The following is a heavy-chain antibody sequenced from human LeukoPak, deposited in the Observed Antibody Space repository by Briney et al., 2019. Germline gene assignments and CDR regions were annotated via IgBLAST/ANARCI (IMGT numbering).Heavy chain of an antibody. CDR3: AGERIAAAGTPYFDY. V-gene: IGHV4-59*08. D-gene: IGHD6-13*01. Sequence: LETLSLTCTVSGGSISSYYWSWIRQPPGKELEWIGYIYYSGSTNYNPSLKSRVTISVDTSKNQFSLKLSSVTAADTAVYYCAGERIAAAGTPYFDYWGQGTLVTVSS. J-gene: IGHJ4*02. CDR1: GGSISSYY. CDR2: IYYSGST.